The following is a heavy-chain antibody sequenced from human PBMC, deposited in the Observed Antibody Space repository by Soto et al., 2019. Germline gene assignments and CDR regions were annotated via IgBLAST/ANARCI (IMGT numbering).Heavy chain of an antibody. V-gene: IGHV5-51*01. Sequence: GESLKISCKGSGYSFTSYWIGWVRQMPGKGLEWMGVIYPDDSDTRYSPSFQGQVTLSADKSINTAYLQWSSLKASDTAMYFCARLRSSASYHHRAVASWGQGTLVTVSS. CDR1: GYSFTSYW. D-gene: IGHD3-10*01. CDR2: IYPDDSDT. J-gene: IGHJ4*02. CDR3: ARLRSSASYHHRAVAS.